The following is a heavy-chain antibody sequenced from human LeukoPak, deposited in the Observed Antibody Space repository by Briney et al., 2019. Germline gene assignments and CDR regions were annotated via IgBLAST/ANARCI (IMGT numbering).Heavy chain of an antibody. CDR3: ARDRTYYYDSSGYYED. CDR2: IYYSGSA. D-gene: IGHD3-22*01. CDR1: GGSFSGYY. Sequence: SETLSLTCAVYGGSFSGYYWNWIRQPPGKGLEWIGYIYYSGSANYNPSLKSRVTISVDTSKNQFSLKLSSVTAADTAVYYCARDRTYYYDSSGYYEDWGQGTLVTVSS. V-gene: IGHV4-59*01. J-gene: IGHJ4*02.